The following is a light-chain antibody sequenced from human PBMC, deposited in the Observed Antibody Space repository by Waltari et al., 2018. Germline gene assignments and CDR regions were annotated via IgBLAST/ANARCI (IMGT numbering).Light chain of an antibody. V-gene: IGLV2-8*01. CDR1: SSDVGGYNY. J-gene: IGLJ3*02. CDR3: SSYAGNDNFEV. Sequence: QSALTQPPSASGSPGQSVTISCTGTSSDVGGYNYVYWYQHHPGKAPKLMIYEFSKRPSGVPVLFSGSKSGNTASLTVSGLQAEDEADYYCSSYAGNDNFEVFGGGTKLTVL. CDR2: EFS.